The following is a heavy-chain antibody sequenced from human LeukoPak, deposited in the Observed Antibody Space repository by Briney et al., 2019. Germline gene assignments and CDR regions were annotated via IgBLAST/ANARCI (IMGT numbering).Heavy chain of an antibody. Sequence: GGSLRLSCAASGFTFSNYGIHWVRQAPGKGLEWVSFISYDGSNGYYSGSVKGRFTISRDNSKNTLHLQMNSLRAEDTAVYYCAKDTGFRALSVGNNFDYWGQGILVTVSS. J-gene: IGHJ4*02. CDR3: AKDTGFRALSVGNNFDY. V-gene: IGHV3-30*18. D-gene: IGHD1-14*01. CDR2: ISYDGSNG. CDR1: GFTFSNYG.